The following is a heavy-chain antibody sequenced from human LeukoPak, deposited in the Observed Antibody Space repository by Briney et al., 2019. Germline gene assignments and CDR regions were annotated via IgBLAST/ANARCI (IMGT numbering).Heavy chain of an antibody. J-gene: IGHJ4*02. CDR2: IYPGGSNG. CDR3: ARHFHTAWFGF. Sequence: GESLKISCKCSGFDFTAYGIAWVRQMPGKGLEWMGNIYPGGSNGRYSPSFQGQVTMSADKSITTVYLQWSSLKASDTAMYYCARHFHTAWFGFWGQGSLVTVSS. CDR1: GFDFTAYG. V-gene: IGHV5-51*01.